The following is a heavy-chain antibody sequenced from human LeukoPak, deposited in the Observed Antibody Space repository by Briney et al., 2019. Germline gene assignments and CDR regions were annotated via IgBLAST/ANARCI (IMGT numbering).Heavy chain of an antibody. CDR1: GGSFSDYY. V-gene: IGHV4-34*01. CDR2: INHGGNT. Sequence: SETLSLTCAGYGGSFSDYYWSWIRQPPGKGLEWIGEINHGGNTNYNPSLERRATISVDTSKNQFSLKLSSVTAADTAVYYCARLSPYGSGSYPDYWGQGTLVTVSS. D-gene: IGHD3-10*01. CDR3: ARLSPYGSGSYPDY. J-gene: IGHJ4*02.